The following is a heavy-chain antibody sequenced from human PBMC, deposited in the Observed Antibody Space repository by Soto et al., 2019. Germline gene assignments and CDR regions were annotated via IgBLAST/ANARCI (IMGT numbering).Heavy chain of an antibody. D-gene: IGHD3-10*01. Sequence: SETLSLTCTVSGGSISSSSYYWGWIRQPPGKGLEWIGSIYYSGSTYYNPSLKSRVTISVDTSKNQFSLKLSSVTAADTAVYYCARGPQGITMVRGAIDYWGQGTLVTVSS. CDR3: ARGPQGITMVRGAIDY. J-gene: IGHJ4*02. V-gene: IGHV4-39*01. CDR2: IYYSGST. CDR1: GGSISSSSYY.